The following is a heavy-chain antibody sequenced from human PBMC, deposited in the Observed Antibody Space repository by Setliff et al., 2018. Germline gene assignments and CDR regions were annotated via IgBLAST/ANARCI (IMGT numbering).Heavy chain of an antibody. V-gene: IGHV4-61*02. CDR1: GGSISSGSYY. CDR3: ASTPDGDLYYNFWSGYYLTLDY. Sequence: KTSETLSLTCTVSGGSISSGSYYWSWIRQPAGKGLEWIGRIYTSGSTNYNPSLKSRVTISVDTSKNQFSLKLSSVTAADTAVYYCASTPDGDLYYNFWSGYYLTLDYWGQGTLVTVSS. CDR2: IYTSGST. J-gene: IGHJ4*02. D-gene: IGHD3-3*01.